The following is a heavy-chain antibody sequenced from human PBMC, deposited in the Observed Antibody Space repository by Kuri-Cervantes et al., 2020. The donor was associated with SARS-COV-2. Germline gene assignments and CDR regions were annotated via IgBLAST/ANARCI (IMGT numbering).Heavy chain of an antibody. CDR3: ARQGSTAQLLSMPHYYYGMDV. CDR1: GYSINSGHY. D-gene: IGHD2-2*01. Sequence: GSLRLSCAVSGYSINSGHYWGWIRQPPGKGLEWIGYIYYSGSTNYNPSLKSRVTISVDTSKNQFSLKLSSVTAADTAVYYCARQGSTAQLLSMPHYYYGMDVWGQGTTVTVSS. CDR2: IYYSGST. J-gene: IGHJ6*02. V-gene: IGHV4-38-2*01.